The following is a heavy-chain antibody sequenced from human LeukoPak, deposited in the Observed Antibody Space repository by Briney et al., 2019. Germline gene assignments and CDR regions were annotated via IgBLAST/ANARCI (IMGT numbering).Heavy chain of an antibody. V-gene: IGHV3-7*03. J-gene: IGHJ4*02. CDR2: INQGGSEK. CDR1: GFTFTNYW. Sequence: GGSLRLSCAASGFTFTNYWMDWVRQAPGKGLEWVANINQGGSEKYYVDSVKGRFTISRDNAKNSLYLQLNNLRADDSARCYCTRSLDYWGQGTLVTVSS. CDR3: TRSLDY.